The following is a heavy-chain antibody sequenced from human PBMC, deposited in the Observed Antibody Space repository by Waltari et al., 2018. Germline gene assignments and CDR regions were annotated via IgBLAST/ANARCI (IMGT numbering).Heavy chain of an antibody. CDR1: AFTFREPY. D-gene: IGHD3-10*01. V-gene: IGHV3-72*01. CDR2: SKNRAQGYTT. Sequence: EVQLVESGGGLVQPGGSLRLSCATSAFTFREPYIDWVRQAPGKGLKWVGRSKNRAQGYTTEYAASVKDRFTISRDDSKRSLNLQMNSLKTEDTAVYYGVRHLVPSWGRGTLVAVSS. CDR3: VRHLVPS. J-gene: IGHJ5*02.